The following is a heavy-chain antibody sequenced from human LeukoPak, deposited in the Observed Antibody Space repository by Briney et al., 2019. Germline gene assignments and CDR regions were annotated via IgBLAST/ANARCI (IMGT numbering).Heavy chain of an antibody. V-gene: IGHV3-23*01. Sequence: GGSLRLSCAASGFTFSSSAMSWVRQAPGKGLEWASNISGSGSGGSTYYADSVKGRFTISRDNSKNTLYLHMSSLRVEDTAVYYCAKPTLWFGELLYGGLDYWGQGTLVTVSS. CDR1: GFTFSSSA. J-gene: IGHJ4*02. D-gene: IGHD3-10*01. CDR2: ISGSGSGGST. CDR3: AKPTLWFGELLYGGLDY.